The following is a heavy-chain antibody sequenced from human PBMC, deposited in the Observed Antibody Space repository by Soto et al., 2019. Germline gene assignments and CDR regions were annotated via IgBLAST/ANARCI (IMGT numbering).Heavy chain of an antibody. CDR3: AIENTGFGELLSCPDY. J-gene: IGHJ4*02. D-gene: IGHD3-10*01. Sequence: QVQLVESGRGVVQPGRSLRLSCAASGFTFNSYDMHWVHQAPGKGLEWVAVISYDGSNKYYADSVKGRFTISRDNSKNTLYLQMNSLRAEDTAVYYCAIENTGFGELLSCPDYWGQGTLVTVSS. CDR1: GFTFNSYD. CDR2: ISYDGSNK. V-gene: IGHV3-30-3*01.